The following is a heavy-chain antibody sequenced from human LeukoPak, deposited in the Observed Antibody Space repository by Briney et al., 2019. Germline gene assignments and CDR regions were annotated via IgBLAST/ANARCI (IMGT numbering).Heavy chain of an antibody. CDR1: GGSISSYY. J-gene: IGHJ5*01. V-gene: IGHV4-4*07. CDR2: IYTSGST. Sequence: PSETLSLTCTVSGGSISSYYWSWIRQPAGKGLEWIGRIYTSGSTNYNPSLKSRVTMSVDTSKNQFSLKLNSVTAADTAVYYRARDSYYYGSSGYSSITPDSWGQGTLVTVSS. CDR3: ARDSYYYGSSGYSSITPDS. D-gene: IGHD3-22*01.